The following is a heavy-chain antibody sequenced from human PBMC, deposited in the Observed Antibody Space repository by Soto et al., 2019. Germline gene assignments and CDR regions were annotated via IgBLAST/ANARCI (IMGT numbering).Heavy chain of an antibody. D-gene: IGHD2-2*01. CDR3: ARRPDATIKDISYYYALDV. Sequence: GGSLRLSCAASGFTISPYNMLWVRQAPVKGLQWVSYISSSSNTLYYGDSVRGRFTISRDNAKNSLYLQMNSLRDEDTAVYYCARRPDATIKDISYYYALDVWGQGTTVTVSS. CDR2: ISSSSNTL. J-gene: IGHJ6*02. CDR1: GFTISPYN. V-gene: IGHV3-48*02.